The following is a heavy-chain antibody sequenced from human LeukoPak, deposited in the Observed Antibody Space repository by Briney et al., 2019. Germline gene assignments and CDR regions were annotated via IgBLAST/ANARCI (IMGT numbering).Heavy chain of an antibody. CDR1: GYTFSNYG. CDR2: LDTYKGDT. Sequence: GASVKVSRKASGYTFSNYGISWLRQAPGQGLEWVGWLDTYKGDTNYGQKFKGRVTMTTDSSTDTAYVGLRSLRPDDTAVYYCAREGLTLALDFWGQGTLVTVSS. D-gene: IGHD3-16*01. CDR3: AREGLTLALDF. V-gene: IGHV1-18*01. J-gene: IGHJ4*02.